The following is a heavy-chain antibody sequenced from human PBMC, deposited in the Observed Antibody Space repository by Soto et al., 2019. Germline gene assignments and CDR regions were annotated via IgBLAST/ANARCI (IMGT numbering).Heavy chain of an antibody. D-gene: IGHD3-22*01. Sequence: SETLSLTCTVSGGSVSSVSYYWSWIRQPPGKGLEWIGFIYYSGTTNYTPSLKSRVTVSVDTSKNQFSLKLSSVTAADTAVYYCARNHYDISGYYPYYFDCWGQGTLVTVSS. CDR3: ARNHYDISGYYPYYFDC. J-gene: IGHJ4*02. V-gene: IGHV4-61*01. CDR1: GGSVSSVSYY. CDR2: IYYSGTT.